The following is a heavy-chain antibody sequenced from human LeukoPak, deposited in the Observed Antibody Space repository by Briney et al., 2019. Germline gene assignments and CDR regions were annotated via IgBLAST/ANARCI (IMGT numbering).Heavy chain of an antibody. Sequence: GGSLRLSCAASGFTFSSYWMSWVRQAPGKGLEWVANIKQDGSEKYYVDSVKGRFTISRDNAKNSLYLQMNSLRAEDTAVYYCARGQLELLSDYYYYKDVWGKGTTVTVSS. CDR3: ARGQLELLSDYYYYKDV. V-gene: IGHV3-7*01. D-gene: IGHD1-1*01. CDR1: GFTFSSYW. CDR2: IKQDGSEK. J-gene: IGHJ6*03.